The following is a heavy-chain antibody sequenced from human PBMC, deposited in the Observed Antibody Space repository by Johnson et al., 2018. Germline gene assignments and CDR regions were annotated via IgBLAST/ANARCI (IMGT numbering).Heavy chain of an antibody. CDR2: INSDGSST. CDR3: GRDPGYSSGWYGAFDI. D-gene: IGHD6-19*01. J-gene: IGHJ3*02. CDR1: GFTFSNYW. V-gene: IGHV3-74*01. Sequence: VQLQESGGGLVQPGGSLRLSCAASGFTFSNYWMHWVRQAPGKGLVWVSRINSDGSSTTYADSVKGRFTIPRDNAKNTVFLQMNSLRAEDTAVYYCGRDPGYSSGWYGAFDIWGQGTTVTVSS.